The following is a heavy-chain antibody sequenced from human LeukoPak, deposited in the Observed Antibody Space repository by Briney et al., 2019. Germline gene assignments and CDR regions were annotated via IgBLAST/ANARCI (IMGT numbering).Heavy chain of an antibody. Sequence: PSETLSPTCTVSGGSISSYYWSWIRQPPGKGLEWIGYIYYSGSTNYNPSLKSRVTISVDTSKNQFSLKLSSVTAADTAVYYCARGYDFDYWGQGTLVTVSS. V-gene: IGHV4-59*01. D-gene: IGHD5-12*01. CDR3: ARGYDFDY. CDR2: IYYSGST. J-gene: IGHJ4*02. CDR1: GGSISSYY.